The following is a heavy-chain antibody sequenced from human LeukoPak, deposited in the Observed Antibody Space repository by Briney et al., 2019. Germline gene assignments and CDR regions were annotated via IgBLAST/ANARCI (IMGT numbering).Heavy chain of an antibody. CDR3: ARLTGTTVVTPYFDYYYYYMDV. CDR1: GFTFSSYS. D-gene: IGHD4-23*01. J-gene: IGHJ6*03. CDR2: IKQDGSEK. V-gene: IGHV3-7*01. Sequence: GGSLRLSCAASGFTFSSYSMNWVRQAPGKGLEWVANIKQDGSEKYYVDSVKGRFTISRDNAKNSLYLQMNSLRAEDTAVYYCARLTGTTVVTPYFDYYYYYMDVWGKGTTVTVSS.